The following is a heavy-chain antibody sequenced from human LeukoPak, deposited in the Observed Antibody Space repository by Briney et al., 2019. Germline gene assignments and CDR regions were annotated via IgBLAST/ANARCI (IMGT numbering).Heavy chain of an antibody. D-gene: IGHD3-10*01. CDR3: AKRGVVIRVFLVGFHKEAYYFDS. CDR1: GITLSHYG. J-gene: IGHJ4*02. Sequence: GGSLRLSCAVSGITLSHYGMGWVRQAPGKGLEWGAGLSGSGGGTNYADSVQGRFTISRDNPKNTLYLQLNSLRAEDTAVYFCAKRGVVIRVFLVGFHKEAYYFDSRGQGALVTVSS. CDR2: LSGSGGGT. V-gene: IGHV3-23*01.